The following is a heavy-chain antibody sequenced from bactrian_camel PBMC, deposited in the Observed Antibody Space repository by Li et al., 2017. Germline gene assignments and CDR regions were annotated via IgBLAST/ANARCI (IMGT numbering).Heavy chain of an antibody. CDR1: EDAATNNC. CDR3: AASRSCSAYLAAIHTYDY. CDR2: IYSTGRKS. Sequence: VQLVESGGGSVQSGGSLTLSCVVPEDAATNNCMGWFRQAPGKEREGVAAIYSTGRKSYYADSVKGRFTISRDNAKNAVYLQLNSLKTEDTAVYYCAASRSCSAYLAAIHTYDYWGQGTQVTVS. V-gene: IGHV3S40*01. D-gene: IGHD2*01. J-gene: IGHJ4*01.